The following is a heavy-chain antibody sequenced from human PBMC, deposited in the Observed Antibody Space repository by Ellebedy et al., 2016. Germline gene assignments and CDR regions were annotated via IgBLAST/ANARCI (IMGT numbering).Heavy chain of an antibody. V-gene: IGHV1-46*01. CDR1: GHTLITYY. D-gene: IGHD2-2*01. J-gene: IGHJ6*02. Sequence: ASVKVSCKASGHTLITYYMHWVRQAPGQGLEWMGTINPSGGGTSYAQKFQGRVTMTRDTSTSTVYMELSSLRSEDTAVYYCARGRYCSSTSCQNYYFYYGMDVWGQGTTVTVSS. CDR3: ARGRYCSSTSCQNYYFYYGMDV. CDR2: INPSGGGT.